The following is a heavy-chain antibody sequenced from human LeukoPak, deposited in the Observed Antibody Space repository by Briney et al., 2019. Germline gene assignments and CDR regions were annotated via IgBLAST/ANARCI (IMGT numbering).Heavy chain of an antibody. CDR2: ISSGGGNT. D-gene: IGHD1-26*01. V-gene: IGHV3-48*01. CDR1: GFTFSSYC. J-gene: IGHJ4*02. CDR3: ARGEKIVGASGQDY. Sequence: GGSLRLSCAASGFTFSSYCMNWVRQAPGKGLEWVSCISSGGGNTFYADSVKGRFTISRDNAKNTLYLQMNSLRAEDTAVYYCARGEKIVGASGQDYWGQGTLVTVSS.